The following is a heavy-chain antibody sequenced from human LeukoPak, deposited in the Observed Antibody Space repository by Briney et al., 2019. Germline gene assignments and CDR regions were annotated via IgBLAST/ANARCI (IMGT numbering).Heavy chain of an antibody. D-gene: IGHD5-24*01. Sequence: ASVKVSCKASGYTFTSYGISWVRQAPGQGLEWMGWISAYNGNTNYAQKLQGRVTMTTDTSTSTAYMELSRLRSDDTAVYYCARDKGDGYNPNTGPDYWGQGTLVTVSS. CDR2: ISAYNGNT. V-gene: IGHV1-18*01. CDR1: GYTFTSYG. J-gene: IGHJ4*02. CDR3: ARDKGDGYNPNTGPDY.